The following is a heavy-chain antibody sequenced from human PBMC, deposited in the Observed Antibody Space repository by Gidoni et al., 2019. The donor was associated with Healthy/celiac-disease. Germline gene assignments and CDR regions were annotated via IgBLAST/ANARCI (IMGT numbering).Heavy chain of an antibody. V-gene: IGHV3-73*02. J-gene: IGHJ6*03. CDR1: GFTLSGPA. CDR2: IRSKANSYAT. D-gene: IGHD3-22*01. CDR3: TRPATRDSSALRGHYYYYMDV. Sequence: EVQLVESGGGLVQPGGSLKLSCAASGFTLSGPAMHWVPQASGKGLEWVGRIRSKANSYATAYAASVKGRFTISRDDSKNTAYLQMNSLKTEDTAVYYCTRPATRDSSALRGHYYYYMDVWGKGTTVTVSS.